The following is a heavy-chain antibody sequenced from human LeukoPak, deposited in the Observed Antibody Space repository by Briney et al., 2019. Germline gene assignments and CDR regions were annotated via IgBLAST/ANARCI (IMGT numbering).Heavy chain of an antibody. CDR1: GYSFTTYW. Sequence: GESLKISCQGSGYSFTTYWIGWVRQMPGKGLEWMGIINPGDSDTRYSPSFQGQVTISADKSISTAYLQWSSLKASDTAMYYCAKVKDATSWKYFFGYWGQGTLVTVSS. V-gene: IGHV5-51*03. CDR2: INPGDSDT. D-gene: IGHD2-2*01. CDR3: AKVKDATSWKYFFGY. J-gene: IGHJ4*02.